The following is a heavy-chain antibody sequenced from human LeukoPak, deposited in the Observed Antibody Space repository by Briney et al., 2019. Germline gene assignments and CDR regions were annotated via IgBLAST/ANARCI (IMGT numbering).Heavy chain of an antibody. Sequence: GGSLRLSCAASGFPFSSYAMSWVRQAPGKGLEWVSAIIGSGGSTYDADSVKGRFTISRDNSKNTLNMQMNSLRAEDTAVYYCAKGLGYCSSTSCYAFDYWGQGTLVTVSS. CDR3: AKGLGYCSSTSCYAFDY. J-gene: IGHJ4*02. CDR1: GFPFSSYA. CDR2: IIGSGGST. D-gene: IGHD2-2*01. V-gene: IGHV3-23*01.